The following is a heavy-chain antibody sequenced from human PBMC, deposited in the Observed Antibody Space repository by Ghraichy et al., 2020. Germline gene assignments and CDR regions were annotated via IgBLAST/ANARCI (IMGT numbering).Heavy chain of an antibody. CDR2: INHGGVT. Sequence: FNNYFWTWIRQPPGKGLEWIGEINHGGVTHYNTSLKSRLTLSVDTSKNQFSLKLTSVAAADAALYYCARARVNLGGLSRRYYFHYGLDVWGPGTTVIVSS. CDR3: ARARVNLGGLSRRYYFHYGLDV. D-gene: IGHD1-26*01. V-gene: IGHV4-34*01. CDR1: FNNYF. J-gene: IGHJ6*02.